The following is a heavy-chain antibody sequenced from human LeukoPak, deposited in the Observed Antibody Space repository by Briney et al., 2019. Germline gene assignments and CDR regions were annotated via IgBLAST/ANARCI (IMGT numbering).Heavy chain of an antibody. V-gene: IGHV4-34*01. D-gene: IGHD5-18*01. CDR1: GGSFSGYY. J-gene: IGHJ6*03. Sequence: PSETLSPTCAVYGGSFSGYYWSWIRKPPGKGLEWIGEINHSGSTNYNPSLKSRVTISGDTSKNQFSLKLSSVTAADTAVYFCARVGYSYVINDWSRTGLGAYPTKYYYHMDVWGKGTTVTVPS. CDR2: INHSGST. CDR3: ARVGYSYVINDWSRTGLGAYPTKYYYHMDV.